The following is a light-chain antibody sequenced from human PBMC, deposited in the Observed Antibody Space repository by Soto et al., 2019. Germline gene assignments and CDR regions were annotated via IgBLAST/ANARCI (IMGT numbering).Light chain of an antibody. V-gene: IGKV3-11*01. CDR2: DAS. Sequence: EIVLTQSPDTLSLSPGERATLSCRASQSVGSSLSWYQQKPGQAPRLLIYDASNRATGIPARFSGSGSGTDSNLTITSIKPEHFAVYYCQQRSNWPPAVTFGPGTKVDIK. J-gene: IGKJ3*01. CDR3: QQRSNWPPAVT. CDR1: QSVGSS.